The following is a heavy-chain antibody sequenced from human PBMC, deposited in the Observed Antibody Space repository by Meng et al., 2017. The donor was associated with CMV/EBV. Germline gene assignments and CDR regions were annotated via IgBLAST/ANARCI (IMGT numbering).Heavy chain of an antibody. J-gene: IGHJ6*02. Sequence: SETLSLTCTVSGGSVSSGSYYWSWIRQPPGKGLEWIGYIYYSGSTNYNPSLKSRVTISVDTSKNQFSLKLSSVTAADTAVYYRASSGGYDFWSGYSYGMDVWGQGTTVTVSS. D-gene: IGHD3-3*01. V-gene: IGHV4-61*01. CDR2: IYYSGST. CDR3: ASSGGYDFWSGYSYGMDV. CDR1: GGSVSSGSYY.